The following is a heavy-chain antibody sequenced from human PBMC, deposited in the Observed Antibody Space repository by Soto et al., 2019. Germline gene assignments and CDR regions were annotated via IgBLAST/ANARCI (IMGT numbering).Heavy chain of an antibody. J-gene: IGHJ6*02. Sequence: GESLKISCKGSGYSFTSYWIGWVRQMPGKGLEWMGIIYPGDSDTRYSPSFQGQVTISADKSISTAYLQWSSLKASDTAMYYCARHLGSSSHYYYYGMDVWGQGTTVTVS. CDR1: GYSFTSYW. CDR2: IYPGDSDT. D-gene: IGHD6-6*01. CDR3: ARHLGSSSHYYYYGMDV. V-gene: IGHV5-51*01.